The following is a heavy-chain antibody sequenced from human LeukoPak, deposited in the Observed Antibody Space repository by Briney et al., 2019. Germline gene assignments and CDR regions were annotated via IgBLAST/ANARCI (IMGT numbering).Heavy chain of an antibody. J-gene: IGHJ4*02. CDR1: GFTFSSYA. Sequence: GGSLRLSCAASGFTFSSYAMSWVRQAPGKGLEWVSGISGSGGSTNYADSVKGRFTISRDNSKNTLYLQMNSLRAEDTAVYYCAKRGIAVTDSVDYWGQGILVTVSS. CDR3: AKRGIAVTDSVDY. D-gene: IGHD6-19*01. CDR2: ISGSGGST. V-gene: IGHV3-23*01.